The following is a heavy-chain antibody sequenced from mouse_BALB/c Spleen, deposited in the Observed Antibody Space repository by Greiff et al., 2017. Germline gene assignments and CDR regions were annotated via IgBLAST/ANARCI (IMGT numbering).Heavy chain of an antibody. V-gene: IGHV4-1*02. CDR2: INPDSSTI. J-gene: IGHJ4*01. CDR3: ARPDDYDEGYAMDY. D-gene: IGHD2-4*01. CDR1: GFDFSRYW. Sequence: EVKLVESGGGLVQPGGSLKLSCAASGFDFSRYWMSWVRQAPGKGLEWIGEINPDSSTINYTPSLKDKFIISRDNAKNTLYLQMSKVRSEDTALYYCARPDDYDEGYAMDYWGQGTSVTVSS.